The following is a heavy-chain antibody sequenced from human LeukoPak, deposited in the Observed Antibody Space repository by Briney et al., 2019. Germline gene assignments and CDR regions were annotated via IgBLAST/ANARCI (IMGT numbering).Heavy chain of an antibody. D-gene: IGHD6-13*01. CDR1: GGSISSYY. J-gene: IGHJ5*02. CDR2: IYYSGST. CDR3: AKEAVGVAGTGGWFDP. Sequence: KPSETLSLTCTVSGGSISSYYWSWIRQPPGKGLEWIGYIYYSGSTNYNPSLKSRVTISVDTSKNQLSLKLNSVTAADTALYYFAKEAVGVAGTGGWFDPWGQGTLVAVSS. V-gene: IGHV4-59*01.